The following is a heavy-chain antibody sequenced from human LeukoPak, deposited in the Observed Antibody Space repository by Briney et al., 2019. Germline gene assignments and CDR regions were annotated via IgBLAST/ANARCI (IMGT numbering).Heavy chain of an antibody. D-gene: IGHD3-22*01. V-gene: IGHV3-21*01. CDR1: GFTFSTFA. J-gene: IGHJ2*01. CDR2: IFPSGGEK. CDR3: ARFGYSYWYFDL. Sequence: GGPVRLSCAASGFTFSTFAMIWVRQPPGKGLEGVSSIFPSGGEKHYADSVRGRFTISRDNAKHSLYLQMNSLRAEDTAVYYCARFGYSYWYFDLWGRGTLVTVSS.